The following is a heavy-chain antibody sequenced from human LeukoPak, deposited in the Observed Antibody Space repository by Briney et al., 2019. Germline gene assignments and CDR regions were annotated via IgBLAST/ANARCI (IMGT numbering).Heavy chain of an antibody. Sequence: GGSLRLSCAAYGFTFDDYDMQWDRQAPGKGVEWGSIISGDGGSTYYADSLKRRFTSSRDNSKNSLYLQMNTLRTEDTALYYCAKDSRSASNHLRWFDPWGQGTLVTVSS. CDR1: GFTFDDYD. J-gene: IGHJ5*02. D-gene: IGHD1-14*01. CDR2: ISGDGGST. V-gene: IGHV3-43*02. CDR3: AKDSRSASNHLRWFDP.